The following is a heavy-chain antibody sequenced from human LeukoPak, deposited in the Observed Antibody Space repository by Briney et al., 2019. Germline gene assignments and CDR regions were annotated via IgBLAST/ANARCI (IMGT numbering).Heavy chain of an antibody. CDR3: AKDHDSSGWYVFDY. D-gene: IGHD6-19*01. CDR1: GFALDDYV. J-gene: IGHJ4*02. V-gene: IGHV3-9*01. CDR2: ISRDSANI. Sequence: GGSLRLSCTASGFALDDYVMHWVRQTPGGGLEWVSGISRDSANIGYADSVKGRFTISRDNSKNTLYLQMNSLRAEDTAVYYCAKDHDSSGWYVFDYWGQGTLVTVSS.